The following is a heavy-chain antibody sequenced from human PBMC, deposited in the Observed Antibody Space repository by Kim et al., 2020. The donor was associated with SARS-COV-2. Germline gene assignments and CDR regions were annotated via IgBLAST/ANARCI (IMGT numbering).Heavy chain of an antibody. CDR2: ISSSGSTI. V-gene: IGHV3-48*03. CDR3: ARVWVSVRYGMDV. J-gene: IGHJ6*02. D-gene: IGHD3-16*01. CDR1: GFTFSSYE. Sequence: GGSLRLSCAASGFTFSSYEMNWVRQAPGKGLEWVSYISSSGSTIYYADSVKGRFTISRDQARNSLYLQMNSLRAEDTAVYYCARVWVSVRYGMDVWGQGTTVTVSS.